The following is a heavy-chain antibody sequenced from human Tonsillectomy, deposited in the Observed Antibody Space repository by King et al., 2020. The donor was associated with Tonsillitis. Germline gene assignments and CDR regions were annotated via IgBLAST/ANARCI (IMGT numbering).Heavy chain of an antibody. D-gene: IGHD2-2*01. CDR2: ISSNSRYT. Sequence: VQLVESGGGLVKPGGSLRLSCAASGFTFSDDYMSWIRQAPGKGLEWISYISSNSRYTNYADSVKGRFTVSRDNTKNSLYLQMNSLRAEDTAVYYCARELDKYAFDHWGQGTLVTVSS. CDR3: ARELDKYAFDH. J-gene: IGHJ4*02. CDR1: GFTFSDDY. V-gene: IGHV3-11*06.